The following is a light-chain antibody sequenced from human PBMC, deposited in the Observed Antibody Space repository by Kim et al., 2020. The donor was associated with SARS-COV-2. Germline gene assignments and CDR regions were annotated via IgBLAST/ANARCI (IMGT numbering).Light chain of an antibody. Sequence: CPGERATLAGRASQSINNYLAWYQQKPGQAPRLLIYESSHRATGIPARFSGSGSGTDFTLTISSLEPEDFALYYCQQRRDWPRITFGQGTRLEIK. CDR1: QSINNY. CDR3: QQRRDWPRIT. CDR2: ESS. J-gene: IGKJ5*01. V-gene: IGKV3-11*01.